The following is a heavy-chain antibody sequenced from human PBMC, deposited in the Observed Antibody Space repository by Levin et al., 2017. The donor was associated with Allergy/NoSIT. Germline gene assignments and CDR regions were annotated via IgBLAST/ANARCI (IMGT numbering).Heavy chain of an antibody. CDR2: ITNSGRT. V-gene: IGHV3-23*01. Sequence: GGSLRLSCAASGFTFNNYAMSWVRQAPGKGLEWVSAITNSGRTYYADSVKGRFTVSRDNSKNTLYLQMNSLRADDTAVYYCAKEMTTVVPVFDYWGQGTLVTVSS. J-gene: IGHJ4*02. CDR1: GFTFNNYA. CDR3: AKEMTTVVPVFDY. D-gene: IGHD4-23*01.